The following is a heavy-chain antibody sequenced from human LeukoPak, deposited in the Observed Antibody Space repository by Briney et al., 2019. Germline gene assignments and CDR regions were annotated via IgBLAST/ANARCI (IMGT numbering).Heavy chain of an antibody. V-gene: IGHV3-21*05. CDR2: ISGGSSFI. CDR1: GFIFDNYN. J-gene: IGHJ4*02. D-gene: IGHD3-10*01. CDR3: VRDLGSASFAMDY. Sequence: PGGSLRLSCAASGFIFDNYNMNWVRQAPGKGLEWVSYISGGSSFIYYADSVKGRFTISRDNAQSSLHLQLNSLRAEDTAVYYCVRDLGSASFAMDYWGQGTLVTVSS.